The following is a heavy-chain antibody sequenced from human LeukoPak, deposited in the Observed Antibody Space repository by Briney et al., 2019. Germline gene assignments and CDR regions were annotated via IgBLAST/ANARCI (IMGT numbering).Heavy chain of an antibody. CDR1: GFTFSSYG. V-gene: IGHV3-30*18. D-gene: IGHD3-10*01. J-gene: IGHJ5*02. CDR3: AKDAGSGSYPNWFDP. CDR2: ISYDGSNK. Sequence: GGSLRLSCAASGFTFSSYGMYWVRQAPGKGLEWVAVISYDGSNKYYADSVKGRFTISRDNSKNTLYLQMNSLRAEDTAVYYCAKDAGSGSYPNWFDPWGQGTLVTVSS.